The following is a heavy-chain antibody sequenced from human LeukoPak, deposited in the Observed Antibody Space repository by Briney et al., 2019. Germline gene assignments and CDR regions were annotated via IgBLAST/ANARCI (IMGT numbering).Heavy chain of an antibody. CDR2: ISAYNGNT. CDR3: ARGFYPGYCSSTSCYNFDY. CDR1: GYTFTSYG. D-gene: IGHD2-2*01. V-gene: IGHV1-18*01. Sequence: ASVKVSCKASGYTFTSYGISWVRQAPGQGLEWMGWISAYNGNTNYAQKLQGRVTMTTDTSTSTAYMELRSLRSDDTAVYYCARGFYPGYCSSTSCYNFDYWGQGTLVTVSS. J-gene: IGHJ4*02.